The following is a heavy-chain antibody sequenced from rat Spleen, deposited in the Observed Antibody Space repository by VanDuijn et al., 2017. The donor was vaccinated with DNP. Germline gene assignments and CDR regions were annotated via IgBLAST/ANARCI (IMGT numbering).Heavy chain of an antibody. J-gene: IGHJ2*01. D-gene: IGHD1-11*01. CDR2: LNKDSSTI. Sequence: EVKLVESGGGLVQPGRSLQLSCAASGFNFNDYWMGWVRQAPGKGREWIGELNKDSSTINYTPSLKDKFTNSRDNAQNTLYLQMNKLGSEDTAIYYCAKGPNYGGYSDYFDYWGQGVMVTVSS. CDR3: AKGPNYGGYSDYFDY. V-gene: IGHV4-2*01. CDR1: GFNFNDYW.